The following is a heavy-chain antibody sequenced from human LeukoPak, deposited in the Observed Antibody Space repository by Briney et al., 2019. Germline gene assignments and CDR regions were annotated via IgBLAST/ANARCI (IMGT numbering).Heavy chain of an antibody. CDR3: ARYRNEALFAFDI. V-gene: IGHV4-38-2*02. CDR1: GYSISNGYY. J-gene: IGHJ3*02. Sequence: SETLSLTCTVSGYSISNGYYWGWIWQPPGKGLEWIGTIYHSGSTYYNPSLKSRVTISVDASKNQFSLKLSSVTAADTAVYYCARYRNEALFAFDIWGQGTMVTVSS. CDR2: IYHSGST. D-gene: IGHD1-14*01.